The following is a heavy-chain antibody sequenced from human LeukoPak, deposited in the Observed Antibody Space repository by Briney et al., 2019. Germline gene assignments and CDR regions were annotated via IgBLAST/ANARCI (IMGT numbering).Heavy chain of an antibody. D-gene: IGHD3-22*01. J-gene: IGHJ4*02. Sequence: GGSLRLSCAASGFTFSSYAMSWVRQAPGKGLEWVSAISGSGGSTYYADSVKGRFTVSRDNSKNTLYLQMNSLRAEDTAVYYCAKGEYYYDSSGYYFDYWGQGTLVTVSS. CDR2: ISGSGGST. V-gene: IGHV3-23*01. CDR1: GFTFSSYA. CDR3: AKGEYYYDSSGYYFDY.